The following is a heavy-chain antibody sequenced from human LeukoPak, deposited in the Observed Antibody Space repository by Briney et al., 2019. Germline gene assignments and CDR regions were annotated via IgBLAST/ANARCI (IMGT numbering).Heavy chain of an antibody. Sequence: KSSETLSLTCAVYGGSFSGYYWSWIRQPPGKGLEWIGEINHSGSTNYNPSLKGRVTISVDTSKNQFSLKLSSVTAADTAVYYCARGPYGDYYFDYWGQGTLVTVSS. J-gene: IGHJ4*02. CDR1: GGSFSGYY. V-gene: IGHV4-34*01. D-gene: IGHD4-17*01. CDR2: INHSGST. CDR3: ARGPYGDYYFDY.